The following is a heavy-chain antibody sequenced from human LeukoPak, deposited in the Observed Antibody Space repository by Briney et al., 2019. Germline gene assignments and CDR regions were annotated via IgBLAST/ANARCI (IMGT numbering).Heavy chain of an antibody. CDR1: GFTFSSYS. Sequence: PGGSLRLSCAASGFTFSSYSMNWVRQAPGKGLEWVSSISSSSSYIYYADSVKGRFTISRDNAKNSLYLQMNSLRAEDTAVYYCARDGLYYYGSGSENWFDPWGQGTLVTVST. CDR3: ARDGLYYYGSGSENWFDP. J-gene: IGHJ5*02. V-gene: IGHV3-21*01. D-gene: IGHD3-10*01. CDR2: ISSSSSYI.